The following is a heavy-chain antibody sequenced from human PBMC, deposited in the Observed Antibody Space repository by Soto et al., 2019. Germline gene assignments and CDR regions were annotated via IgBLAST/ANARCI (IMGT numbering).Heavy chain of an antibody. Sequence: QVQLVQSGAEVKKPGASVKVSCKASGYTFTSYGISWVRQAPGQGLEWRGWISAYNGNTNYSQKLQGRGTMTTHTSTSTAYMELRRLRSDDTAVYYCARDSPPVDYWGQGTLVSVSS. CDR3: ARDSPPVDY. V-gene: IGHV1-18*01. CDR1: GYTFTSYG. J-gene: IGHJ4*02. CDR2: ISAYNGNT.